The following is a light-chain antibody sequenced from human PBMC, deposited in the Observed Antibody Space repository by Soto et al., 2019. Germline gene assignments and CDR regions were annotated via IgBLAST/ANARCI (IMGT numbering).Light chain of an antibody. J-gene: IGKJ2*01. CDR3: QQXXSSLSAT. Sequence: EIVLTQSPGTLSLSPGERATLSCRASQSVSSSYLAWYQQKPGQAPRLLIYGASSRATGIPDRFSGSGSGTDFTXTISRLEPEXFAVYXCQQXXSSLSATFGQGTKLEIK. CDR1: QSVSSSY. CDR2: GAS. V-gene: IGKV3-20*01.